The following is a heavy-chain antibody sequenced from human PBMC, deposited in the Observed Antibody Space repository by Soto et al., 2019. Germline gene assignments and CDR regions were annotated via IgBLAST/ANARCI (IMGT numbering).Heavy chain of an antibody. CDR2: IIPILGIA. D-gene: IGHD2-15*01. CDR3: ARAGSGHTYFDY. J-gene: IGHJ4*02. CDR1: GGTFSSYT. V-gene: IGHV1-69*02. Sequence: QVQLVQSGAEVKKPGSSVKVSCKASGGTFSSYTISWVRQAPGQGLEWMGRIIPILGIANYAQKFQGRVTITADKSTSTAYMELSSLRSEDTAVYYCARAGSGHTYFDYWGQGTLVTVSS.